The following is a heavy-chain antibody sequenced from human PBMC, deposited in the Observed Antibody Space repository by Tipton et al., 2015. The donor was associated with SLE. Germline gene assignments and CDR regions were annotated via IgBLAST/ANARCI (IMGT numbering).Heavy chain of an antibody. CDR3: ARGDGLRFLEWLLPAFDI. J-gene: IGHJ3*02. Sequence: SLRLSCAASGFTFSSYSMNWVRQAPGKGLEWVSSISSSSSYIYYADSVKGRFTISRDNAKNSLYLQMNSLRAEDTAVYYCARGDGLRFLEWLLPAFDIWGQGTMVTVSS. CDR2: ISSSSSYI. V-gene: IGHV3-21*01. CDR1: GFTFSSYS. D-gene: IGHD3-3*01.